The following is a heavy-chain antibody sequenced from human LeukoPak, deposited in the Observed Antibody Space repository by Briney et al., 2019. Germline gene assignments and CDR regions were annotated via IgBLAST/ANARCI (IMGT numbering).Heavy chain of an antibody. CDR3: AKGESVVVTAIGDYFDY. J-gene: IGHJ4*02. V-gene: IGHV3-9*01. Sequence: PGRSLRLSCAASGFTFDDYAMHWVRQAPGKGLEWVSGISWNSGSIGYADSVKGRFTISRDNAKNSLYLQMNSLRAEDTALYYCAKGESVVVTAIGDYFDYWGQGTLVTVSS. CDR2: ISWNSGSI. CDR1: GFTFDDYA. D-gene: IGHD2-21*02.